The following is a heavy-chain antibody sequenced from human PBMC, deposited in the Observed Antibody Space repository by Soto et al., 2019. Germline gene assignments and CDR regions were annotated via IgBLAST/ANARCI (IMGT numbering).Heavy chain of an antibody. Sequence: PGESLKISCKGSGYSFTSYWIGWVGQMPGKGLEWMGIIYPGDSDTRYSPSFQGQVTISADKSISTAYLQWSSLKASDTAMYYCARLTVDTAMVSYYYYYYGMDVWGQGTTVTVSS. D-gene: IGHD5-18*01. V-gene: IGHV5-51*01. CDR2: IYPGDSDT. CDR3: ARLTVDTAMVSYYYYYYGMDV. CDR1: GYSFTSYW. J-gene: IGHJ6*02.